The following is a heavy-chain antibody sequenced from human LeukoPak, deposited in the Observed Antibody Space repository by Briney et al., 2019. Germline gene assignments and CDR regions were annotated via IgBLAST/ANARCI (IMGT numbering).Heavy chain of an antibody. J-gene: IGHJ4*02. V-gene: IGHV3-23*01. CDR2: ISATDSGT. CDR1: GFTFSSYA. Sequence: TGGSLRLSCAASGFTFSSYAMHWVRQAPGKGLEWVASISATDSGTFYADSVKGRFPISRDNAKDTVYLHMNSLRADDTAIYYCAKDASVGAPGSWVLDYFDYWGQGTQVTVSS. D-gene: IGHD1-26*01. CDR3: AKDASVGAPGSWVLDYFDY.